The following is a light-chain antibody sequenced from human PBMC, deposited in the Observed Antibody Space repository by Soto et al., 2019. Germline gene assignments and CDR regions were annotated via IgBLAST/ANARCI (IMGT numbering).Light chain of an antibody. CDR3: QQYNSHPWT. CDR1: QSIRSW. J-gene: IGKJ1*01. V-gene: IGKV1-5*03. Sequence: DIQMTQSPSTLPASVGDRVTVTCRASQSIRSWLAWYQEKPGKAPKLLISKASLLETGVPSRFSGSASGTEFTLTISSLQTDDFGTYYCQQYNSHPWTFGQGTKVEMK. CDR2: KAS.